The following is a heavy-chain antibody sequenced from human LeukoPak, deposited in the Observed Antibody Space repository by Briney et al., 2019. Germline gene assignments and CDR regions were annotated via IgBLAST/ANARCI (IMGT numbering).Heavy chain of an antibody. J-gene: IGHJ4*02. CDR3: ARLKSMVYGFDY. Sequence: SSETLSLTCTVSGGSISSSSYFWGWIRQPPGKGLEWIGSISFTGSTYYNSSLKSRVPLSVHTSKNQYSLKLSSVTAADTAVYYCARLKSMVYGFDYWGQGTLVTVSS. D-gene: IGHD2-8*01. V-gene: IGHV4-39*01. CDR1: GGSISSSSYF. CDR2: ISFTGST.